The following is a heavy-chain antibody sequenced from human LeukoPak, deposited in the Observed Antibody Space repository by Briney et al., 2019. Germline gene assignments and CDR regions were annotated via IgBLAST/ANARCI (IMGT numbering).Heavy chain of an antibody. J-gene: IGHJ4*02. D-gene: IGHD3-3*01. CDR1: GFTFSSYA. Sequence: GRSLRLSCAASGFTFSSYAMHWVRQAPGKGLGWVAVISYDGSNKYYADSVKGRFTISRDNSKNTLYLQMNSLRAEDTAVYYCARGPYLYDFWSGHDYWGQGTLVTVSS. CDR2: ISYDGSNK. V-gene: IGHV3-30-3*01. CDR3: ARGPYLYDFWSGHDY.